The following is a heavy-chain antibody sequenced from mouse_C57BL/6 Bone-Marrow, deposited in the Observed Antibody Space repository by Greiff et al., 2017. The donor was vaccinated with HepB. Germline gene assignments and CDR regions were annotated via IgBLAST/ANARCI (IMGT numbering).Heavy chain of an antibody. CDR2: SSSGSSTI. V-gene: IGHV5-17*01. CDR3: ARRRYDYAVEYFDY. J-gene: IGHJ2*01. D-gene: IGHD2-4*01. Sequence: EVKLVESGGGLVKPGGPLTLPCAASGFSFSDDGMHWVRQAPEKGLEWVAYSSSGSSTIYYADTVKGRFTISRDNAKNTLFLQMTSLRSEDTAIYYCARRRYDYAVEYFDYWGQGTTLTVSS. CDR1: GFSFSDDG.